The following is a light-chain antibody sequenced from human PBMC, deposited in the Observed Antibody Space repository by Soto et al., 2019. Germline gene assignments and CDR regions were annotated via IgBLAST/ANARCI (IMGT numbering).Light chain of an antibody. CDR3: CSYSRSSPYV. V-gene: IGLV2-14*03. CDR2: DVS. Sequence: QSVLTRPASVSGAPGQSLTISCTGTSSDVGAYNYVSWYQHHPGKVPRLMIFDVSNRPSGVSNRFSGSKSGNTASLTISGLQAEDEADYYCCSYSRSSPYVFGAGTKVTVL. CDR1: SSDVGAYNY. J-gene: IGLJ1*01.